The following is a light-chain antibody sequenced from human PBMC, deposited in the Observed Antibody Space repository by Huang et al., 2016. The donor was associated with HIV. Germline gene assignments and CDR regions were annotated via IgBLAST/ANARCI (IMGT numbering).Light chain of an antibody. CDR1: QSVSSN. CDR2: AAS. V-gene: IGKV3-15*01. CDR3: QQYNDWPRT. Sequence: EIVMTQSPATLSVSPGERVTLSCRAGQSVSSNLAWYQQQPGQAPRLLIYAASTRATVIPARFSGGGSGTDFALTISSLQSEDFAVYFCQQYNDWPRTFGQGTKVEIK. J-gene: IGKJ1*01.